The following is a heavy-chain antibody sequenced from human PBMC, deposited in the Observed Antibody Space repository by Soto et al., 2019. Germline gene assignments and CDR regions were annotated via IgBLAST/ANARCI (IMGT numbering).Heavy chain of an antibody. J-gene: IGHJ4*02. CDR3: VKDSLYGDYYFDY. Sequence: GGSLRLSCAASGFTFDDYTMHWVRQAPGKGLEWVSLISWDGGSTYYADSVKGRFTISRDNSKNSLYLQMNSLRTEDTALYYCVKDSLYGDYYFDYWGQGTLVTVSS. D-gene: IGHD4-17*01. CDR1: GFTFDDYT. V-gene: IGHV3-43*01. CDR2: ISWDGGST.